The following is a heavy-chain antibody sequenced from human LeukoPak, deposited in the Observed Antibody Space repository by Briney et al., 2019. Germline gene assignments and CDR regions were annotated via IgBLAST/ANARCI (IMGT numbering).Heavy chain of an antibody. V-gene: IGHV3-7*03. D-gene: IGHD3-10*01. J-gene: IGHJ5*02. CDR3: ARVRLWFGELPSNWFAP. Sequence: GRSMRLSCAASGFTFSRYWISWVRQAPGKGLEWVASTKQVGREKNYVDSGTGRFTISRDKAKNSLYLQMNRLRAEDTAVYYCARVRLWFGELPSNWFAPWGQRTLFTVSS. CDR1: GFTFSRYW. CDR2: TKQVGREK.